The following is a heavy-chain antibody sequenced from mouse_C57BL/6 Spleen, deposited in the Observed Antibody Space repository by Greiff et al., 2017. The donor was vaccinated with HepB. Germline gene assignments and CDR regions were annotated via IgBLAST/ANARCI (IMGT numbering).Heavy chain of an antibody. CDR1: GYTFTSYW. V-gene: IGHV1-5*01. CDR3: TRSLLRLSYYAMDY. Sequence: EVQLQQSGTVLARPGASVKMSCKTSGYTFTSYWMHWVKQRPGQGLEWIGAIYPGNSDTSYNQKFKGKAKLTAVTSASTAYMELSSLTNEDSAVYYCTRSLLRLSYYAMDYWGQGTSVTVSS. D-gene: IGHD1-1*01. CDR2: IYPGNSDT. J-gene: IGHJ4*01.